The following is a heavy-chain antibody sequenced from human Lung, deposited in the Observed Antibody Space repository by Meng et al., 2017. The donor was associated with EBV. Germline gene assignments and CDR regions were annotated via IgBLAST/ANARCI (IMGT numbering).Heavy chain of an antibody. CDR3: ASLVAATRWFDP. V-gene: IGHV4-59*01. D-gene: IGHD2-15*01. CDR1: GGSISSYY. Sequence: QVQLQESGPGLLKPSETLSLTCTGSGGSISSYYWSWIRQPPGKGLEWIGYIYYSGSTNYNPSLKSRVTISVDTSKNQFSLNLSSVTAADTAVYYCASLVAATRWFDPWGQGTLVTVSS. CDR2: IYYSGST. J-gene: IGHJ5*02.